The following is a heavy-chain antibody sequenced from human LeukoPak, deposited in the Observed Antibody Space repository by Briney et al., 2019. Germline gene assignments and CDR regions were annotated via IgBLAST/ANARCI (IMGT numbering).Heavy chain of an antibody. J-gene: IGHJ4*02. D-gene: IGHD6-13*01. CDR3: ARSGPYSSSWFLF. V-gene: IGHV4-59*08. Sequence: SETLPLTCTVSAGSISSYYWSWIRQPPGKGLEWIGYIYYSGSTNYNPSLKSRVTISVDTSKNQFSLKLSSVTAADTAVYYCARSGPYSSSWFLFWGQGTLVTVSS. CDR2: IYYSGST. CDR1: AGSISSYY.